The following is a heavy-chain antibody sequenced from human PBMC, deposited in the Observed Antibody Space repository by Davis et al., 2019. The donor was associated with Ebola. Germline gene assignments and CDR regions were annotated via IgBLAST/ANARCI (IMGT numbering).Heavy chain of an antibody. CDR1: GFTLNNAW. D-gene: IGHD1-26*01. Sequence: GESLKISCVASGFTLNNAWMSWVRQAPGKGLEWVGRIKSKTDGGTTDYAAPVKGRFTISRDDSKNTLYLQMNSLKTEDTAVYYCTRAMGSGTYGGYWGQGTLVTVSS. CDR2: IKSKTDGGTT. CDR3: TRAMGSGTYGGY. J-gene: IGHJ4*02. V-gene: IGHV3-15*01.